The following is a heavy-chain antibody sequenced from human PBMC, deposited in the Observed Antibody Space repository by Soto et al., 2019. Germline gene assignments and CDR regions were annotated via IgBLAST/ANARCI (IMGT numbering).Heavy chain of an antibody. Sequence: GGSLRLSCAASGFTFSTYGMHWVRQAPGKGLEWVAAMSYDGTKEYYVDSVKGRFTISRDNSRNTLFLQLNSLRDEDTAVYYCAREYGSTWIDHWGQGTLVTVSS. CDR1: GFTFSTYG. V-gene: IGHV3-30*03. D-gene: IGHD6-13*01. CDR2: MSYDGTKE. CDR3: AREYGSTWIDH. J-gene: IGHJ4*02.